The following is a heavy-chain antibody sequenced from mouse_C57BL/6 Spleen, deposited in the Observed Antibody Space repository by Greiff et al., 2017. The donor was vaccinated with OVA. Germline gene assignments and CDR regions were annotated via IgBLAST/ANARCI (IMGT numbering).Heavy chain of an antibody. CDR2: IDPSDSYT. D-gene: IGHD2-4*01. V-gene: IGHV1-69*01. CDR1: GYTFTSYW. Sequence: QVQLQQPGAELVMPGASVKLSCKASGYTFTSYWMHWVKQRPGQGLECIGEIDPSDSYTNYNQKFKGKSTLTVDKSSSTAYMQLSSLTSEDSAVYYCARRRGYDYDGGDYWGQGTTLTVSS. CDR3: ARRRGYDYDGGDY. J-gene: IGHJ2*01.